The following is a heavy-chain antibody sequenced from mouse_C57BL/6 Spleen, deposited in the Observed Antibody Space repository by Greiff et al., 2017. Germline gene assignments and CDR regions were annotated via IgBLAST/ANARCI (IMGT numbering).Heavy chain of an antibody. Sequence: VKLVESGAELARPGASVKMSCKASGYTFTSYTMHWVKQRPGQGLEWIGYINPSSGYTKYNQKFKDKATLTADKSSSTAYMQLSSLTSEDSAVYYCATYSNYEWFAYWGQGTLVTVSA. D-gene: IGHD2-5*01. CDR2: INPSSGYT. V-gene: IGHV1-4*01. J-gene: IGHJ3*01. CDR3: ATYSNYEWFAY. CDR1: GYTFTSYT.